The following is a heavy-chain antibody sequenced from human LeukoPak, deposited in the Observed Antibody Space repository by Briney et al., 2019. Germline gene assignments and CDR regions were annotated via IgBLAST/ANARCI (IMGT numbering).Heavy chain of an antibody. Sequence: GGSLRLSCAASGFTFSSYAMSWVRQAPGKGLEWVSAISGSGGSTYYADSVKGRFTIPRDNCTNTLYLQLTSVRAEDTAVYYCAKHAVRFLEWLLPGYFDCWRRGPLVSVSS. CDR3: AKHAVRFLEWLLPGYFDC. CDR1: GFTFSSYA. CDR2: ISGSGGST. J-gene: IGHJ4*02. D-gene: IGHD3-3*01. V-gene: IGHV3-23*01.